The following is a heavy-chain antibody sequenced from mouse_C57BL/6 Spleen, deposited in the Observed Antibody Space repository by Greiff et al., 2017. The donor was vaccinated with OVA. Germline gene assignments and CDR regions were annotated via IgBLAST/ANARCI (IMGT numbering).Heavy chain of an antibody. D-gene: IGHD1-1*02. Sequence: EVKLQESGPGLVKPSQSLSLTCSVTCYSITSGYYWNWIRQFPGNKLEWMGYISYDGSNNYNPSLKNRISITRDTSKNQFFLKLNSVTTEDTATYYCARGGWDAMDYWGQGTSVTVSS. CDR1: CYSITSGYY. J-gene: IGHJ4*01. CDR3: ARGGWDAMDY. CDR2: ISYDGSN. V-gene: IGHV3-6*01.